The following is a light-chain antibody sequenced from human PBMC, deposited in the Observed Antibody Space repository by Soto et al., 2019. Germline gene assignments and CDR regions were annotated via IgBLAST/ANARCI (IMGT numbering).Light chain of an antibody. Sequence: DIQMTRSPSFLAASVGDRVTITCQASQDINKNLIWYQQKPGKAPKLLIYDASDLETGVPSRFSGSGSGTGFTFTISSLQPEDFATYYCQQYESLPLTFGQGTRLEIK. CDR1: QDINKN. CDR2: DAS. CDR3: QQYESLPLT. J-gene: IGKJ5*01. V-gene: IGKV1-33*01.